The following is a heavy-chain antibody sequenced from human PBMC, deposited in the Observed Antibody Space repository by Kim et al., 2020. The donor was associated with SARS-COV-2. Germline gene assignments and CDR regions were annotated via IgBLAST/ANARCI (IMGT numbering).Heavy chain of an antibody. CDR2: ISYDGSNK. J-gene: IGHJ4*02. CDR1: GFTFSSYA. CDR3: ARGPQMVIPSHSTDY. Sequence: GGSLRLSCAASGFTFSSYAMHWVRQAPGKGLEWVAVISYDGSNKYYADSVKGRFTISRDNSKNTLYLQMNSLRAEDTAVYYCARGPQMVIPSHSTDYWGQGTLVTVSS. D-gene: IGHD3-22*01. V-gene: IGHV3-30*04.